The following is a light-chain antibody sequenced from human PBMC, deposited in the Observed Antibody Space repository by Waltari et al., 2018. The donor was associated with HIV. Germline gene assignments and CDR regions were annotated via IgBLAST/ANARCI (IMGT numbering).Light chain of an antibody. CDR3: QAWDSSTAS. CDR2: QGS. J-gene: IGLJ2*01. Sequence: SYELTQPPSVSVSPGQPASITCSGDKLGDKYACWYQQKPGQSPVLVIYQGSKRPSGIPERFSGSNSGNTATLTISGTQAMDEADYYCQAWDSSTASFGGGTKLTVL. V-gene: IGLV3-1*01. CDR1: KLGDKY.